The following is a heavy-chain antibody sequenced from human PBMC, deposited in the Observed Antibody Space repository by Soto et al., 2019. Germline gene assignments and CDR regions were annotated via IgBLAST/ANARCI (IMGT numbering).Heavy chain of an antibody. J-gene: IGHJ4*02. CDR1: GFTFSSYN. V-gene: IGHV3-33*01. CDR3: ASNSGSYESGY. CDR2: IWYDGSKR. D-gene: IGHD1-26*01. Sequence: QVHLVESGGGVVQPGRSLRLSCAASGFTFSSYNIHWVRQAPGKGLEWVAVIWYDGSKRYYADSVKGRFTISRDNSKNTLYLQMNSLRAEDTAVYYCASNSGSYESGYWGQGTLVTVSP.